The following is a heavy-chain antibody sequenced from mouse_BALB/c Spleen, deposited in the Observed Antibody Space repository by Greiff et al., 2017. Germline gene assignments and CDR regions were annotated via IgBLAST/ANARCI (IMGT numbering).Heavy chain of an antibody. V-gene: IGHV14-3*02. D-gene: IGHD2-3*01. Sequence: EVNVVESGAELVKPGASVKLSCTASGFNIKDTYMHWVKQRPEQGLEWIGRIDPANGNTKYDPKFQGKATITADTSSNTAYLQLSSLTSEDTAVYYCASIYERYYYAMDYWGQGTSVTVSS. CDR1: GFNIKDTY. J-gene: IGHJ4*01. CDR3: ASIYERYYYAMDY. CDR2: IDPANGNT.